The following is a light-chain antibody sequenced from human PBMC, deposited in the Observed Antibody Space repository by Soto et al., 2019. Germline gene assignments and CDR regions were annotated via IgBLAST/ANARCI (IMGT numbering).Light chain of an antibody. CDR1: SSDVGAYNY. V-gene: IGLV2-8*01. J-gene: IGLJ1*01. Sequence: QSVLTQPPSASGSPGQSVTISCTGTSSDVGAYNYVSWYQQHPGKAPKLIIYEVSQRPSGVPDRFSGSRSGNTASLTVSGLQAEDEADYYCSSYTGGNPSYVFGTGTKVTVL. CDR2: EVS. CDR3: SSYTGGNPSYV.